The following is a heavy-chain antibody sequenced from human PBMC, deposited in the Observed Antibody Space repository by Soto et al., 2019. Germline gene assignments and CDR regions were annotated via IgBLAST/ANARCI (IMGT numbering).Heavy chain of an antibody. D-gene: IGHD2-15*01. CDR1: GFTFSGYW. J-gene: IGHJ4*02. Sequence: EVQLVESGGGLVQPGGSLRLSCAVSGFTFSGYWMSWVRQAPGKGLEWLANIKEDGSEKYYVDFVKGRLTISRDNAKSSLYVQMNSLRAEDTAVYYCVRGGGNFEYWRQGNHVTVYS. V-gene: IGHV3-7*01. CDR2: IKEDGSEK. CDR3: VRGGGNFEY.